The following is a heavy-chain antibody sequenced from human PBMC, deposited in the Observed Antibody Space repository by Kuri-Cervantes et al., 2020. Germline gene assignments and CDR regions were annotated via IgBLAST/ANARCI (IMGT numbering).Heavy chain of an antibody. Sequence: GGSLRLSCAASGFTFGHYYLGWVRQAPGKGLEWVAFIGSTTSTIFYADSVKGRFTISRDNAKNSLYLQMNSLRAEDTAVYYCARGPVRYYDSSGYHDYWGQGTLVTVSS. D-gene: IGHD3-22*01. V-gene: IGHV3-11*04. CDR2: IGSTTSTI. CDR1: GFTFGHYY. J-gene: IGHJ4*02. CDR3: ARGPVRYYDSSGYHDY.